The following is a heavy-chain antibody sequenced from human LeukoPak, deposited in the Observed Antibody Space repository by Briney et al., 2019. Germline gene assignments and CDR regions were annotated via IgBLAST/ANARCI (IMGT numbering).Heavy chain of an antibody. CDR1: GFSFINNY. Sequence: GGSLRLSCAASGFSFINNYMRWVRQAPGKGLEWVSVIYSGASTYHADSVKGRFTISRDNSKNTLHLQMNNLRAEDTAVYYCARLRGYHYAGAFDIWGQGTVVTVSS. J-gene: IGHJ3*02. D-gene: IGHD3-22*01. CDR2: IYSGAST. CDR3: ARLRGYHYAGAFDI. V-gene: IGHV3-53*01.